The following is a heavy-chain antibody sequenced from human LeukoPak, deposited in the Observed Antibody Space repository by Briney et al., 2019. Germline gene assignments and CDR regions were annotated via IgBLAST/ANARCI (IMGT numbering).Heavy chain of an antibody. CDR2: IYYSGST. J-gene: IGHJ4*02. V-gene: IGHV4-59*08. CDR1: GGSISSYY. CDR3: ARLPAGY. Sequence: SETLSLTCPVSGGSISSYYWSWIRQPPGKGLEWIGYIYYSGSTNYNPSLKSRVTISVDTSKNQFSLKLSSVTAADTAVYYCARLPAGYWGQGTLVTVSS.